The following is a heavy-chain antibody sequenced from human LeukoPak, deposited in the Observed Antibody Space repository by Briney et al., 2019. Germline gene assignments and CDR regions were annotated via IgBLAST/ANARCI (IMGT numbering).Heavy chain of an antibody. V-gene: IGHV3-21*01. CDR2: ISSSSSYI. CDR1: GFTFSSYS. J-gene: IGHJ6*03. CDR3: ARDRYSSSWYGDYYYYMDV. D-gene: IGHD6-13*01. Sequence: GGSLRLSCAASGFTFSSYSMNWVRQAPGKGLEWVSSISSSSSYIYYADSVKGRFTISRDNAKNSLYLRMNSLRAEDTAVYYCARDRYSSSWYGDYYYYMDVWGKGTTVTVSS.